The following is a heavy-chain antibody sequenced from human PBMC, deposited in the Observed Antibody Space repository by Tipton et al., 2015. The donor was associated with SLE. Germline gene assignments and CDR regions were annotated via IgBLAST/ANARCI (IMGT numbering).Heavy chain of an antibody. Sequence: TLSLTCVVSGGSISSVGYYWSWIRQLPGKGLEWVGYIYYSGNTYYSPSLKSRVTISVDTSKNQFSLKMRSVTAADTAVYYCARVQRFLRVPSYYYYMDVWGKGTTVTVSS. CDR1: GGSISSVGYY. V-gene: IGHV4-61*08. D-gene: IGHD3-3*01. CDR2: IYYSGNT. CDR3: ARVQRFLRVPSYYYYMDV. J-gene: IGHJ6*03.